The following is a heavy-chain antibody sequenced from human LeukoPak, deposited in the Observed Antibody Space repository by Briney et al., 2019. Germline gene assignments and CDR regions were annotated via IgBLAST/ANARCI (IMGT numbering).Heavy chain of an antibody. V-gene: IGHV3-30*18. J-gene: IGHJ4*02. CDR1: GFTFSSYG. CDR3: AKSYSYGVSGYFDS. Sequence: GRSLRLSCAASGFTFSSYGMQRIRQAPGKGLEWVAVISYDGSNKYYADSVKGRFTISRDNSKSTLYLQMNSLRAEDTAVYYCAKSYSYGVSGYFDSWGQGTLVTVSS. CDR2: ISYDGSNK. D-gene: IGHD5-18*01.